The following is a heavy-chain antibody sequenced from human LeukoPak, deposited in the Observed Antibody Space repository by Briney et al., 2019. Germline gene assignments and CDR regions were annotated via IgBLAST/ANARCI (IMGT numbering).Heavy chain of an antibody. V-gene: IGHV4-34*01. CDR2: INHSGST. CDR3: ARSHYYDSSGSHNNWFDP. CDR1: GGSLSGYY. Sequence: SETLSLTCAVYGGSLSGYYWSWIRQPPGKGLEWIGEINHSGSTNYNPSLKSRVTISVDTSKNQFSLKLSSVTAADTAIYYCARSHYYDSSGSHNNWFDPWGQGTLVTVSS. J-gene: IGHJ5*02. D-gene: IGHD3-22*01.